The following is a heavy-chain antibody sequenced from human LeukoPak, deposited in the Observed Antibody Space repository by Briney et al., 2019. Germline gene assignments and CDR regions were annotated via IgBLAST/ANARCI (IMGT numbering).Heavy chain of an antibody. V-gene: IGHV3-30*03. D-gene: IGHD4-17*01. J-gene: IGHJ6*02. CDR2: ISYDGSNR. CDR1: GFIFSTYG. CDR3: ARGIDYGDYYYYGMDV. Sequence: PGRSLRLSCAASGFIFSTYGMHWVRQAPGKGLEWVALISYDGSNRYYPDSVKGRFTISRDNSKNTPYLQMNSLRAEDTAVYYCARGIDYGDYYYYGMDVWGQGTTVTVSS.